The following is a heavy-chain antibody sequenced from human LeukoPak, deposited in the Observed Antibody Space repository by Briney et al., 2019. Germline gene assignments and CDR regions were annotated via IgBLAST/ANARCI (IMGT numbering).Heavy chain of an antibody. D-gene: IGHD3-22*01. J-gene: IGHJ5*02. CDR2: ISNDGGGT. V-gene: IGHV3-23*01. CDR1: GFIFNNYG. CDR3: AQGSSGYFVDL. Sequence: GGSLRLSCAASGFIFNNYGLIWVRQAPGKGLEWVSAISNDGGGTNYADFVKGRFTISRDNSKNTLFLQMNSLRAEDTALYYCAQGSSGYFVDLWGQGTLVTVSS.